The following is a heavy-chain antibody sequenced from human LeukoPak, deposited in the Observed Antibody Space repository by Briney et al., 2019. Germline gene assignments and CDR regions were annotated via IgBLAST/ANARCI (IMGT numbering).Heavy chain of an antibody. D-gene: IGHD4-17*01. CDR3: ARGPTTVTRAFDY. V-gene: IGHV1-2*02. CDR1: GYTFTGYY. CDR2: INPNSGGT. J-gene: IGHJ4*02. Sequence: ASVKVSCKASGYTFTGYYMHWVRQAPGRGLEWMGWINPNSGGTNYAQKFQGRVTMTRDTSISTAYMELSRLRSDDTAVYYCARGPTTVTRAFDYWGQGTLVTVSS.